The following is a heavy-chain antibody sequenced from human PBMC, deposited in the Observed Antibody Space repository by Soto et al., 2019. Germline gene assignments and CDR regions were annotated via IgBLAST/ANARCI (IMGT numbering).Heavy chain of an antibody. CDR3: ARGDRGGSGSPASYYYSGWDV. Sequence: DVQLLESGGHLVQPGGSLRLSCSASGFTLSSYAMSWVRQAPGKGREWVSSISAGGDMTYNSDSVKGRFTISRDNSINALFLQMHNLRIEDTALYYCARGDRGGSGSPASYYYSGWDVWGQGATVTVS. J-gene: IGHJ6*02. CDR1: GFTLSSYA. D-gene: IGHD3-10*01. CDR2: ISAGGDMT. V-gene: IGHV3-23*01.